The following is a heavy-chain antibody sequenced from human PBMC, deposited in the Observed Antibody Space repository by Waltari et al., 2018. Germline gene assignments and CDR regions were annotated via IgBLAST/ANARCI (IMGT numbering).Heavy chain of an antibody. CDR2: FEPEDGET. D-gene: IGHD6-6*01. J-gene: IGHJ4*02. CDR1: GYTFTDYY. CDR3: AKVGSAARYQYYFDY. V-gene: IGHV1-69-2*01. Sequence: EVQLVQSGAEVKKPGATVKISCKVSGYTFTDYYMHWVQQAPGKGLEWMVVFEPEDGETIYAGKFQGRVTITAETSTDTAYMELNSLRAEDTAVYYCAKVGSAARYQYYFDYWGQGTLVTVSS.